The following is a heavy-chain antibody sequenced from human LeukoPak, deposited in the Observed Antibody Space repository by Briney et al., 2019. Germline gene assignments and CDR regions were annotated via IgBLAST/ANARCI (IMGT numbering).Heavy chain of an antibody. CDR2: TYYRSKWYN. J-gene: IGHJ4*02. V-gene: IGHV6-1*01. D-gene: IGHD3-22*01. CDR3: ARDLGDSSGYYQSYYFDY. CDR1: GDSVSSNSAA. Sequence: SQTLSLTCAISGDSVSSNSAAWNWIRQSPSRGLEWLGRTYYRSKWYNDYAVSVKSRITINPDTSKNQFSLQLNSVTPEDTAVYYCARDLGDSSGYYQSYYFDYWGQGTLVTVCS.